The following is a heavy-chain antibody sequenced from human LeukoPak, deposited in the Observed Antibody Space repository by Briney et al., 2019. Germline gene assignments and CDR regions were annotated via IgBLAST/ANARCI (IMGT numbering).Heavy chain of an antibody. CDR2: IYPGDSDA. D-gene: IGHD4-11*01. V-gene: IGHV5-51*01. CDR3: ARHSSSLTDSFDY. J-gene: IGHJ4*02. CDR1: GSRFTSYW. Sequence: GESLKISCKGSGSRFTSYWISWVRQLPGKGLEWMGIIYPGDSDARYSPSFQGQVTISADKSISTAYLKWSSLKASDTAMYYCARHSSSLTDSFDYWGQGTLVTVSS.